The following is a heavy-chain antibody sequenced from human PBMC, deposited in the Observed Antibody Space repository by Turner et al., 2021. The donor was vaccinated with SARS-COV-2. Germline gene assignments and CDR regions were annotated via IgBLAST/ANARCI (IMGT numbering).Heavy chain of an antibody. Sequence: QVQLQQFGTGPLKPSETLYFICAVDGGSLSGYYLIWIGQPPGKGLEWIGEVNPCGTTSYNPSLMSRVSMSVDTSKNQFSLILISVTTADTAFYYCARGDVPRKSGVVWGQGTLVTVSS. CDR2: VNPCGTT. CDR1: GGSLSGYY. CDR3: ARGDVPRKSGVV. D-gene: IGHD3-3*01. J-gene: IGHJ4*02. V-gene: IGHV4-34*01.